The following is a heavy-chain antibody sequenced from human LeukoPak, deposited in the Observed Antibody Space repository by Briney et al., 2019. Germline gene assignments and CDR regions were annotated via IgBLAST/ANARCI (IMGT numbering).Heavy chain of an antibody. J-gene: IGHJ4*02. Sequence: PSETLSLTCTVSGGSVSSYYWSWIRQPAGKGLEWIGRIYTSGSTNYNPSLKSRVTMSVDTSKNQFSLKLCSVTAADTAVYYCARASGDYVGYYFDYWGQGTLVTVSS. CDR3: ARASGDYVGYYFDY. CDR1: GGSVSSYY. V-gene: IGHV4-4*07. CDR2: IYTSGST. D-gene: IGHD4-17*01.